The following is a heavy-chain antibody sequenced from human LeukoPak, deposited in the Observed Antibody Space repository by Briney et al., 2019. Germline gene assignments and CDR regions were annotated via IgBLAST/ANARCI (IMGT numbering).Heavy chain of an antibody. CDR1: GGSISSSSYY. Sequence: SETLSLTCTVSGGSISSSSYYWGWIRQPPGKGLEWIGSIYYSGSTYYNPSLKSRVTISVDTSKNQFSLKLSSVTAADTAVYYCARVHYLLLSGAFDIWGQGTMVTVSA. CDR2: IYYSGST. V-gene: IGHV4-39*07. CDR3: ARVHYLLLSGAFDI. J-gene: IGHJ3*02. D-gene: IGHD2-2*01.